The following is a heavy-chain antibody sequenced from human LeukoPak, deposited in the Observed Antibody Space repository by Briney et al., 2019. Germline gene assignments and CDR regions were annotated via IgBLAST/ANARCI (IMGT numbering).Heavy chain of an antibody. V-gene: IGHV3-23*01. CDR3: AQGDGSAPRIDNFDY. CDR1: GFTFRSYA. Sequence: GGSLRLSCAGYGFTFRSYAMSWVRQAPGKGLEWVSVISGSGGSTYYADSVKGRFTISRDNSKNTLYLQMNGLRAGDTAIYYCAQGDGSAPRIDNFDYWGQGTLVTVSS. J-gene: IGHJ4*02. D-gene: IGHD5-24*01. CDR2: ISGSGGST.